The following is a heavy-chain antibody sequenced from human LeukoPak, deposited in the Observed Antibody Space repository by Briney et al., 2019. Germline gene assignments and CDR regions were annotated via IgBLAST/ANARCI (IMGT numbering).Heavy chain of an antibody. CDR1: GFTFSRYW. CDR3: VRDPDALDY. J-gene: IGHJ4*02. Sequence: GGSLRLSCAASGFTFSRYWMNWVRQAPGKGLEWVSYITRSSSTIHYRDSVKGRFTISRDNAKNSLYLQMNSLRDEDTAVYYCVRDPDALDYWGQGTLVTVSS. CDR2: ITRSSSTI. V-gene: IGHV3-48*02.